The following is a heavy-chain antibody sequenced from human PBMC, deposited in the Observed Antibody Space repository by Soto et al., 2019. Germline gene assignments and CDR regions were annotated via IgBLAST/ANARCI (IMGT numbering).Heavy chain of an antibody. CDR1: GFTFSSYA. CDR2: ISYDGSEK. J-gene: IGHJ4*02. Sequence: GGSLRLSCAASGFTFSSYAMRWVRQAPGKGLEWVAVISYDGSEKYYADSVKGRFTISRVNSKNTLYLQMTSLRAEDTAMYYCARERSAYGSFDYWGQGTLVTVSS. D-gene: IGHD5-12*01. V-gene: IGHV3-30-3*01. CDR3: ARERSAYGSFDY.